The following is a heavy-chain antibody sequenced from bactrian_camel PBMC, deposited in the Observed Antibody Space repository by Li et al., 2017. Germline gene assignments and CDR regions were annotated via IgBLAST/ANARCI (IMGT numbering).Heavy chain of an antibody. CDR2: INSSGYT. V-gene: IGHV3S53*01. J-gene: IGHJ4*01. CDR1: QDTTKRNA. D-gene: IGHD3*01. Sequence: HVQLVESGGDSVQTGGSLRLSCVAVQDTTKRNAMAWFRQGTKKEREGIASINSSGYTSYAPSVLGRFTISRDDAKNTLYLQMNSLKPEDTGIYYCAATSNWKLSGCRLRSDYNVWGQGTQV. CDR3: AATSNWKLSGCRLRSDYNV.